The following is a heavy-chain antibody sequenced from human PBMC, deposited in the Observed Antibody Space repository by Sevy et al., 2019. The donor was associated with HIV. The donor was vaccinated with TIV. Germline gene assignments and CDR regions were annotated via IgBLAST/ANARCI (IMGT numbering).Heavy chain of an antibody. CDR3: ARGKVLFDY. CDR1: GFTLSDYY. V-gene: IGHV3-11*06. Sequence: GGSLRLSCAASGFTLSDYYMSWIRQAPGKGPEWVSYINNSSRFINYVDSVKGRFTISRDNAKNSLYLQMNSLRAGDTAVYYCARGKVLFDYWGQGPLVTVSS. CDR2: INNSSRFI. J-gene: IGHJ4*02.